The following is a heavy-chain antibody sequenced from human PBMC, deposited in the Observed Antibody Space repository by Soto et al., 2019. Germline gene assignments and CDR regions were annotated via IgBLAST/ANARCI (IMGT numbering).Heavy chain of an antibody. Sequence: SETLSLTCAVSGYSISSGNYWAWIRQPPGRGLEWIGSLYHIGSTHYNTSLKSRVTISVDTSKNHFSLELSSVTAADTAIYYCRSSTSCYDESCVDVWGEGTMVTVSS. J-gene: IGHJ6*04. V-gene: IGHV4-38-2*01. D-gene: IGHD2-2*01. CDR3: RSSTSCYDESCVDV. CDR2: LYHIGST. CDR1: GYSISSGNY.